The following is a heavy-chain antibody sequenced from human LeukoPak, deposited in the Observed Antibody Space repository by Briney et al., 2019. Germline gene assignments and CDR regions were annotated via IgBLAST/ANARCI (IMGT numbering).Heavy chain of an antibody. CDR2: ISYDGSNK. CDR1: GFTFSGYP. D-gene: IGHD3-22*01. V-gene: IGHV3-30-3*02. J-gene: IGHJ4*02. Sequence: GGSLRLSCAASGFTFSGYPIHWVRQAPGKGLEWVAVISYDGSNKYYADSVKGRFTISRGNSKNTLYLQMNSLRAEDTAVYYCAKSSSGYLLDYWGQGTLVTVSS. CDR3: AKSSSGYLLDY.